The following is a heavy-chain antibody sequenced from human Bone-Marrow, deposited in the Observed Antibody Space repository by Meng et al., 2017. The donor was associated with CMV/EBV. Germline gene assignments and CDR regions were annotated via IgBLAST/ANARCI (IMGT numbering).Heavy chain of an antibody. CDR2: IFSNDEK. CDR3: ARIRSIRFLEWSPRGAFDI. V-gene: IGHV2-26*01. J-gene: IGHJ3*02. D-gene: IGHD3-3*01. CDR1: GFSLSNARMG. Sequence: SGPTLVKPTETLTLTCTVSGFSLSNARMGVSWIRQPPGKALEWLAHIFSNDEKSYRTSLKSRLTISKDTSKSQVVLTMTNMDPVDTATYYCARIRSIRFLEWSPRGAFDIWGQGTMVTVSS.